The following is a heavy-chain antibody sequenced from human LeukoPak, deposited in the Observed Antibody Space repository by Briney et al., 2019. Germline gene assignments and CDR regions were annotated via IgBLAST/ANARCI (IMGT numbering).Heavy chain of an antibody. CDR3: ARLTYSSSWYDY. J-gene: IGHJ4*02. V-gene: IGHV1-69*05. Sequence: SVKVSCKASGGTFSSYAISWVRHAPGQGLEWMGRIIPIFGTANYAQKFQGRVTITTDESTSTAYMELSSLRSEDTAVYYCARLTYSSSWYDYWGQGTLVTVSS. CDR1: GGTFSSYA. D-gene: IGHD6-13*01. CDR2: IIPIFGTA.